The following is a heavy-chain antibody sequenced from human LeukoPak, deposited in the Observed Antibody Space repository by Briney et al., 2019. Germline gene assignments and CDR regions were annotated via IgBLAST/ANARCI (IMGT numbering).Heavy chain of an antibody. Sequence: GGSLRLSCAASGFTFSSYSMSWVRQAPGKGLEWASSICSSSSYIYYADSVKGRFTISRGNAKNSLYLQMNSLRAEDTAVYYCARVVFAYGGNSKRGYFDYWGQGTLVTVSS. J-gene: IGHJ4*02. D-gene: IGHD4-23*01. V-gene: IGHV3-21*01. CDR2: ICSSSSYI. CDR1: GFTFSSYS. CDR3: ARVVFAYGGNSKRGYFDY.